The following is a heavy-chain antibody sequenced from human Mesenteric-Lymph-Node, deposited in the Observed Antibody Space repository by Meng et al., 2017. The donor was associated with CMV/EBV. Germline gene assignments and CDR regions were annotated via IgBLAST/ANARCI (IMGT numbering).Heavy chain of an antibody. Sequence: LSLTCETSGFTFSTFGMYWVRQAPGKGLEWVAFIRFDGSDQYHADSVKGRFTISRDNSKNTLYLQMNSLRVEDTAVYYCGKDQLRYCTNGLCSYFDYWGQGTLVTVSS. V-gene: IGHV3-30*02. CDR1: GFTFSTFG. CDR3: GKDQLRYCTNGLCSYFDY. CDR2: IRFDGSDQ. D-gene: IGHD2-8*01. J-gene: IGHJ4*02.